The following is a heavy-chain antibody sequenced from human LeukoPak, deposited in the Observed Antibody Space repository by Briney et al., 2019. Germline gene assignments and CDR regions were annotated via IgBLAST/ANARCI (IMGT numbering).Heavy chain of an antibody. CDR3: ARPRILNYYGSGKRGNWFDP. CDR1: GGSISSGGYS. J-gene: IGHJ5*02. CDR2: IYHSGST. D-gene: IGHD3-10*01. Sequence: PSETLSLTCAVSGGSISSGGYSWSWIRQPPGKGLEWIGYIYHSGSTYYNPSPKSRVTISVDRSKNQFSLKLSSVTAADTAVYYCARPRILNYYGSGKRGNWFDPWGQGTLVTVSS. V-gene: IGHV4-30-2*01.